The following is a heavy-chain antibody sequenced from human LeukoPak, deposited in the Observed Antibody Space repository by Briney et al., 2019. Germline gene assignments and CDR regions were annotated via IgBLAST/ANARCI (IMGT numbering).Heavy chain of an antibody. CDR2: ISSSSSYI. D-gene: IGHD2-2*01. J-gene: IGHJ3*02. CDR1: GFIFSSYS. Sequence: GGSLRLSCAASGFIFSSYSMNWVRQAPGKGLEWVSSISSSSSYIYYADSVKGRFTISRDNAKNSLYLQMNSLRAEDTAVYYCAREARWYCSSTSCSYGAFDIWGQGTMVTVSS. V-gene: IGHV3-21*01. CDR3: AREARWYCSSTSCSYGAFDI.